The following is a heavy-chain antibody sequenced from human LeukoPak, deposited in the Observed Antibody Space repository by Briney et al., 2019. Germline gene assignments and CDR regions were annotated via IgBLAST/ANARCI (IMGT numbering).Heavy chain of an antibody. D-gene: IGHD3-10*01. CDR1: GFTFSSYG. J-gene: IGHJ4*02. CDR3: AKGPTYYYGSGSLDY. V-gene: IGHV3-30*18. CDR2: ISYDGSNK. Sequence: GGSLRLSCAASGFTFSSYGMHWVRQAPGKGLEWVAVISYDGSNKYYADSVKGRFTISRDNSKNTLYLQMNSLRAEDTAVYYCAKGPTYYYGSGSLDYWGQGTLVTVSS.